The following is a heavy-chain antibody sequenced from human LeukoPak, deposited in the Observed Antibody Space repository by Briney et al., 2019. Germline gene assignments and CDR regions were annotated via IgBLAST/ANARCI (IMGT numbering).Heavy chain of an antibody. J-gene: IGHJ4*02. Sequence: SETLSLTCAVYGGSFSGYYWSWIRQPPGKGLEWIGEINHSGSTNYNPSLKSRVTISVDRSKNQFSLKLSSVTAADTAVYYCARAAEHSSSSYFDYWGQGTLVTVSS. CDR2: INHSGST. CDR3: ARAAEHSSSSYFDY. CDR1: GGSFSGYY. V-gene: IGHV4-34*01. D-gene: IGHD6-6*01.